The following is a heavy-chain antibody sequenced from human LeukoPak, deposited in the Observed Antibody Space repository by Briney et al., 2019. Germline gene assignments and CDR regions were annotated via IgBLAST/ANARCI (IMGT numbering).Heavy chain of an antibody. V-gene: IGHV3-30*18. D-gene: IGHD6-13*01. CDR1: GFTFSSYG. Sequence: GGSLRLSCAASGFTFSSYGMHWVRQAPGKGLEWLAVISYDGSNKYYADSVKGRFTISRDNSKNTLYLQMDSLRAEDTAVYYCAKDRSRLRIAAAGMDYWGQGTLVTVSS. CDR2: ISYDGSNK. CDR3: AKDRSRLRIAAAGMDY. J-gene: IGHJ4*02.